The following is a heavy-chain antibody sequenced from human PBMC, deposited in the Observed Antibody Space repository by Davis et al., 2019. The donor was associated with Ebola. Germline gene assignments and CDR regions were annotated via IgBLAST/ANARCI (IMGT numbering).Heavy chain of an antibody. Sequence: GSLRLSCAASGFTFSESWMAWVRQAPGKGLEWISDIGSRCSPKYYADSVRDRFTISRDNAQNSVYLQMNSLRDEDTAVYYCTRPGRRDSPGYWGQGTLVTVSS. CDR3: TRPGRRDSPGY. J-gene: IGHJ4*02. CDR2: IGSRCSPK. D-gene: IGHD5-24*01. CDR1: GFTFSESW. V-gene: IGHV3-48*02.